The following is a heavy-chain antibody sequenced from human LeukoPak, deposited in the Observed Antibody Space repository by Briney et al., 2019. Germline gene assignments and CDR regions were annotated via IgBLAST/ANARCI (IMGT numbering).Heavy chain of an antibody. Sequence: PSETLSLTCTVSGGPVSSGSYHWGWIRQSPGKGLEWIGYVFYNGSTNYDPSLKSRVTISLDTSKRQFSLKLSSVTAADTAVYYCARGGDYIWGTYRPIDYWGQGALVTVSA. V-gene: IGHV4-61*01. D-gene: IGHD3-16*02. CDR3: ARGGDYIWGTYRPIDY. J-gene: IGHJ4*02. CDR1: GGPVSSGSYH. CDR2: VFYNGST.